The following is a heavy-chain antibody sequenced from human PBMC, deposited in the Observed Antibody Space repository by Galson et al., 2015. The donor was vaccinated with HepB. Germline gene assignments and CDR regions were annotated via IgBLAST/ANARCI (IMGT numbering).Heavy chain of an antibody. Sequence: TLSLTCTVSGGSISSGGYYWSWIRQHPGKGLEWIGYIYYSGSTYYNPSLKSRVTISVDTSKNQFSLKLSSVTAADTAVYYCARGGNRSPRLSAFDIWGQGTMVTVSS. CDR2: IYYSGST. CDR1: GGSISSGGYY. V-gene: IGHV4-31*03. J-gene: IGHJ3*02. CDR3: ARGGNRSPRLSAFDI. D-gene: IGHD1-14*01.